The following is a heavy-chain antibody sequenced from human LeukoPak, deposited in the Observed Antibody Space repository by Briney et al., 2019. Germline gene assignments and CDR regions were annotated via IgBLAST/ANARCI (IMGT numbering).Heavy chain of an antibody. CDR3: ARDSGGWYYDSSGSLDFDY. CDR1: GFTFSSYS. CDR2: LSSSSSYI. J-gene: IGHJ4*02. V-gene: IGHV3-21*01. D-gene: IGHD3-22*01. Sequence: GGSLRLSCAASGFTFSSYSMNWVRQAPGKGLEWVSSLSSSSSYIYYADSVKGRFTISRDNAKNSLYLQMNSLRAEDTAVYYCARDSGGWYYDSSGSLDFDYWGQGTLVTVSS.